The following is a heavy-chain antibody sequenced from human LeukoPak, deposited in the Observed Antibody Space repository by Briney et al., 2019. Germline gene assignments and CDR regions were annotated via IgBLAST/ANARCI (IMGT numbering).Heavy chain of an antibody. CDR1: GFTFT. D-gene: IGHD6-6*01. Sequence: VASVKVSCKASGFTFTWVRQAPGQGLEWMGWISAYSGNADYAQKFQDRFTMTTDTSTNTAYMELRSLRSDDTAVYYCARVYSSSSGFSFDIWGQGIMVTVSS. CDR2: ISAYSGNA. J-gene: IGHJ3*02. V-gene: IGHV1-18*01. CDR3: ARVYSSSSGFSFDI.